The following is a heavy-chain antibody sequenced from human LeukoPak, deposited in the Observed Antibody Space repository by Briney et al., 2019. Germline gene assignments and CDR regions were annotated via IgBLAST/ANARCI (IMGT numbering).Heavy chain of an antibody. CDR1: GFTFSTYE. CDR2: ISNSGRTI. V-gene: IGHV3-48*03. CDR3: ARANTMVRDHPDAFDI. D-gene: IGHD3-10*01. Sequence: GGSLRLSCAASGFTFSTYEMNWVRQAPGKRLEWVSYISNSGRTIYYADSVKGRFTISRDSAKNSLYLQMNSLRAEDTAVYYFARANTMVRDHPDAFDIWGQGTMVTVSS. J-gene: IGHJ3*02.